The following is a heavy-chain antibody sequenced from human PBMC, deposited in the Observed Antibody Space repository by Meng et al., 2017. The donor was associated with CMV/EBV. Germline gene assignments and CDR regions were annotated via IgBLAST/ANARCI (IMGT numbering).Heavy chain of an antibody. CDR3: ARGYYVSGRDY. D-gene: IGHD3-10*01. CDR1: GFTVSSNY. CDR2: IYSGGST. Sequence: GESLKISCAASGFTVSSNYMSWVRQAPGKGLEWVSVIYSGGSTYYAACVKGRFTIIRDNSKNTLYLQRNSLRAEDTAVYYCARGYYVSGRDYWGQGTLVTVSS. J-gene: IGHJ4*02. V-gene: IGHV3-53*01.